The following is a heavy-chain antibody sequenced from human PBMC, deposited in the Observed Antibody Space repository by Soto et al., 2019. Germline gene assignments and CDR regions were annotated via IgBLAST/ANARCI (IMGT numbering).Heavy chain of an antibody. D-gene: IGHD2-2*02. Sequence: SETLSLTCSVSGDSSSRDDYYWNWIRQLPGKGLEWIGYVANSGTTYYNPSLMSRLTISADTSKTQFSLNLRSVTAADTAMYYCARGIGYTDSSLYFDYWGRGTLITVSS. CDR3: ARGIGYTDSSLYFDY. J-gene: IGHJ4*02. CDR1: GDSSSRDDYY. CDR2: VANSGTT. V-gene: IGHV4-31*03.